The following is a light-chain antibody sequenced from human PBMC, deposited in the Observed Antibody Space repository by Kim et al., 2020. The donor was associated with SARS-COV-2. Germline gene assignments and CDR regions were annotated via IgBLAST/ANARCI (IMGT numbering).Light chain of an antibody. CDR1: QSVSSY. CDR3: QQRSNWLT. CDR2: DAS. J-gene: IGKJ4*01. V-gene: IGKV3-11*01. Sequence: EIVLTQSPATLSLSPGERATLSCRASQSVSSYLAWYQQKPGQAPRLLIYDASNRATGIPARFSGSGSGTDFTLTISSLEPEEFAVYYCQQRSNWLTFGGGTKLEIK.